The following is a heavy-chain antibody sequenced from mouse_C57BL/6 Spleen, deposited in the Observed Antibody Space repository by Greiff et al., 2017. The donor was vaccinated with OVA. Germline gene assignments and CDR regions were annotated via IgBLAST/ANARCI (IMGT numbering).Heavy chain of an antibody. CDR1: GFTFSSYA. CDR2: ISSGGDYI. D-gene: IGHD1-1*01. Sequence: EVKLMESGEGLVKPGGSLKLSCAASGFTFSSYAMSWVRPTPEKRLEWVAYISSGGDYIYYADTVKGRFTISRDNARNTLYLQMSSLKSEDTAMYYCTRDPNYYGSSDWFAYWGKGTLVTVSA. CDR3: TRDPNYYGSSDWFAY. V-gene: IGHV5-9-1*02. J-gene: IGHJ3*01.